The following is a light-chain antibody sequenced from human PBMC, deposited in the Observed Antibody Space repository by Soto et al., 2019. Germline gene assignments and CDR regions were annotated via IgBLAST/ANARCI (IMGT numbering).Light chain of an antibody. CDR3: SSYTSSSTYV. CDR2: DVT. CDR1: SSDVAPYNY. V-gene: IGLV2-14*01. Sequence: QSALTQPASVSGSPGQSITISCTGTSSDVAPYNYVSWYQQYPGKAPKLMIYDVTNRPSGVSNRFSGSKSGNTASLTISGLQAGDEADYYCSSYTSSSTYVLGTGTKVTVL. J-gene: IGLJ1*01.